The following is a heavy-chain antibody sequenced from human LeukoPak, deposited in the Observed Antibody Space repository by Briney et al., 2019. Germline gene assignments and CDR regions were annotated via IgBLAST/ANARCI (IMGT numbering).Heavy chain of an antibody. V-gene: IGHV3-9*01. CDR2: ISWNSGSI. CDR1: GFTFDDYA. J-gene: IGHJ3*02. CDR3: ARLLYYYDSSGYYLDAFDI. D-gene: IGHD3-22*01. Sequence: GGSLRLSCAASGFTFDDYAMHWVRQAPGKGLEWVSGISWNSGSIGYADSVKGRFTISRDNAKNSLYLQMNSLRAEDTAVYYCARLLYYYDSSGYYLDAFDIWGQGTMVTVSS.